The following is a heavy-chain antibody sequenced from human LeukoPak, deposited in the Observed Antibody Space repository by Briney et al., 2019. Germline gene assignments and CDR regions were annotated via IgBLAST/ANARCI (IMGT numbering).Heavy chain of an antibody. J-gene: IGHJ4*02. Sequence: SETLSLTCTVSGGSVSSYYWNWIRQPPGKGLEWIGYIYYSGSTNYNPSLRRRVTISVDTSKNQISLKLSSVTAADTAVYYCARGWASGSYYNYWGQGTLVTVFS. CDR3: ARGWASGSYYNY. CDR2: IYYSGST. V-gene: IGHV4-59*02. D-gene: IGHD1-26*01. CDR1: GGSVSSYY.